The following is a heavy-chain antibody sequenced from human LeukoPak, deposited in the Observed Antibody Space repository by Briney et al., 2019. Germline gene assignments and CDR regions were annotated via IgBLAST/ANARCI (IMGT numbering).Heavy chain of an antibody. CDR2: INPNSGGT. V-gene: IGHV1-2*02. D-gene: IGHD3-3*01. Sequence: ASVKVSCKASGYTFTGYYMHWVRQAPGQGLEWMGWINPNSGGTNYAQKFQGRVTMTRDTSISTAYMELSRLRSDDTAVYYCARGGTIFGLANALDYWGQGTLVTVSS. J-gene: IGHJ4*02. CDR3: ARGGTIFGLANALDY. CDR1: GYTFTGYY.